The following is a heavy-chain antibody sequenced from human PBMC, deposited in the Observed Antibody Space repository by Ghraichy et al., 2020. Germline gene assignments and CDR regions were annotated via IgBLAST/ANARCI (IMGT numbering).Heavy chain of an antibody. CDR3: ARDRVVGATNWFDP. J-gene: IGHJ5*02. Sequence: GGSLRLSCAASGFTFSSYSMNWVRQAPGKGLEWVSSISSSSSYIYYADSVKGRFTISRDNAKNSLYLQMNSLRAEDTAVYYCARDRVVGATNWFDPWGQGTLVTVSS. CDR1: GFTFSSYS. CDR2: ISSSSSYI. D-gene: IGHD1-26*01. V-gene: IGHV3-21*01.